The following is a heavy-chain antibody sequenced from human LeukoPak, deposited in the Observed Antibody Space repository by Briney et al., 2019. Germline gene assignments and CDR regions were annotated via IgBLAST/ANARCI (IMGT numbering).Heavy chain of an antibody. V-gene: IGHV4-4*07. D-gene: IGHD2-21*01. Sequence: YPSETLSLTCTVSGGSISNYWSWIRQPAGKGLEWIGRIYTSGSTDYNPSLKSRVTMSVDTSKNQFSLKLSSVTAADTAVYYCARGVVIAPQTFDYWGQGTLVTVSS. CDR1: GGSISNY. CDR3: ARGVVIAPQTFDY. J-gene: IGHJ4*02. CDR2: IYTSGST.